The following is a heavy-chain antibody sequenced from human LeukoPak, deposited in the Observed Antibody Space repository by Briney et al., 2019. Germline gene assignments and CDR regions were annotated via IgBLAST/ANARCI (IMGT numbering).Heavy chain of an antibody. Sequence: SETLSLTCTVSGGSISSSSYYWGWIRQPPGKGLEWIGSIYYSGSTYYNPSLKSRVTISVDTSKNQFSLKLSSVTAADTAVYYCARVRFGGRIDYWGQGTLVTVSS. CDR3: ARVRFGGRIDY. CDR2: IYYSGST. D-gene: IGHD3-10*01. CDR1: GGSISSSSYY. J-gene: IGHJ4*02. V-gene: IGHV4-39*07.